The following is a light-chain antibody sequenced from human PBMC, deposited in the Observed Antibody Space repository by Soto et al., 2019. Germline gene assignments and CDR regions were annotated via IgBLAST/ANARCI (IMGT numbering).Light chain of an antibody. J-gene: IGKJ2*01. CDR2: AAS. V-gene: IGKV1-39*01. CDR1: QGISNY. Sequence: DIQMTPSPSSLSASVGDRVTLACRASQGISNYLNWYQQKPGKAPKLLMYAASNLQSGVPSRFSGSGSGTYFTLTISSLQPEDSATYSCQQTYTTPYTFGQGTKLEIK. CDR3: QQTYTTPYT.